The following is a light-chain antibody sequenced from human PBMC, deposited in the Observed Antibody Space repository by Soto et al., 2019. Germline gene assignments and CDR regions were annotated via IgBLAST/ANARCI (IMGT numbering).Light chain of an antibody. Sequence: QSALTQPASVSGSPGQSITISCTGTSSDVGGYSYVSWYQQHPGKAPKLMIFEVRNRPSGVSNRFSGSKSGNTASLTISGLQTEDQADSYCSSYTSSSTLGVFGTGTKVTVL. CDR2: EVR. CDR1: SSDVGGYSY. V-gene: IGLV2-14*01. J-gene: IGLJ1*01. CDR3: SSYTSSSTLGV.